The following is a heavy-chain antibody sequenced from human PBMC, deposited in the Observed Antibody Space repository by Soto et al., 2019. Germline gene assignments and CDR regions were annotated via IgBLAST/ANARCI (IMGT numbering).Heavy chain of an antibody. CDR2: INHSGST. Sequence: QVQLQQWGAGLLKLSETLSLTFAVYGGSFSGYYWSWIRQPPGKGLEWIGEINHSGSTNYNPSLKSRVTISVDTSKNQFSLKLSSVTAADTAVYYCARIMPRFSGWRRDAFDIWGQGTMVTVSS. CDR1: GGSFSGYY. V-gene: IGHV4-34*01. CDR3: ARIMPRFSGWRRDAFDI. D-gene: IGHD6-19*01. J-gene: IGHJ3*02.